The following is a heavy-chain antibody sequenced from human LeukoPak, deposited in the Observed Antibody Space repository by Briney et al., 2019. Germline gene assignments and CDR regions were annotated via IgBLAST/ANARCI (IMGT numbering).Heavy chain of an antibody. D-gene: IGHD2-2*01. V-gene: IGHV3-49*04. J-gene: IGHJ4*02. CDR3: TRDWIVVVPAAIGLTDY. CDR2: IRSKAYGGTT. Sequence: GGSLRLSCTASGFTFGDYAMSWVRQAPGKGLEGVGFIRSKAYGGTTEYAASVKGRFTISRDDSKSIAYLQMNSPKTEDTAVYYCTRDWIVVVPAAIGLTDYWGQGTLVTVSS. CDR1: GFTFGDYA.